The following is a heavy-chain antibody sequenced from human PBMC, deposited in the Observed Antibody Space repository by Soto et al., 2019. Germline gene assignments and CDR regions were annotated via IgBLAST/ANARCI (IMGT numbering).Heavy chain of an antibody. Sequence: GASVKVSCKASGYTFTGYYMHWVRQAPGQGLEWMGWINPNSGGTNYAQKFQGRVTMTRDTSISTAYMELSRLRSDDTAVYYCARGGFPLVFTMIVVSNVAKGATDWFDPWGQGTLVTVSS. CDR2: INPNSGGT. V-gene: IGHV1-2*02. J-gene: IGHJ5*02. D-gene: IGHD3-22*01. CDR3: ARGGFPLVFTMIVVSNVAKGATDWFDP. CDR1: GYTFTGYY.